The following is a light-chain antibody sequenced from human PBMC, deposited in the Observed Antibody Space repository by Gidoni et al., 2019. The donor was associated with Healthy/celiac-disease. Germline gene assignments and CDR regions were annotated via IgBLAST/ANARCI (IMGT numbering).Light chain of an antibody. CDR2: RNN. CDR1: SSNIGSNY. J-gene: IGLJ3*02. Sequence: QSVLTQPPSASGTSGQRVTISCSGRSSNIGSNYIYWYQQLSGTAPKLLIYRNNQRPSGVPDRFSGSKSGTSASLAISGLRSEDEADYYCAAWDDILSGPWVFGGGTKLTVL. V-gene: IGLV1-47*01. CDR3: AAWDDILSGPWV.